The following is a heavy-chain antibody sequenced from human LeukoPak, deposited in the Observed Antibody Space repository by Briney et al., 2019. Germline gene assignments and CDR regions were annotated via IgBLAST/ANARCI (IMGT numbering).Heavy chain of an antibody. CDR2: ISSSGSTI. Sequence: RGSLRLSCAASGFTFSDYYMSWIRQAPGKGLEWVSYISSSGSTIYYADSVKGRFTISRDNAKNSLYLQMNSLRAEDTAVYYCARVRSAGVVIISYYYYYMDVWGKGTTVTVSS. CDR3: ARVRSAGVVIISYYYYYMDV. J-gene: IGHJ6*03. D-gene: IGHD3-3*01. V-gene: IGHV3-11*04. CDR1: GFTFSDYY.